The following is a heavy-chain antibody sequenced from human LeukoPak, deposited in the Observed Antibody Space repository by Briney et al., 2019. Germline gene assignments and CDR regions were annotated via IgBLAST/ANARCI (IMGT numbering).Heavy chain of an antibody. D-gene: IGHD6-13*01. CDR3: ARGIAAAGGYYYIDV. J-gene: IGHJ6*03. CDR1: GFTFSTYS. CDR2: ISSTSGYI. Sequence: PGGSLRLSCAASGFTFSTYSMNWVRQAPGKGLEWVSSISSTSGYIYYADSVKGRFTISRDNARNSLYLQVNSLRVEDTAVYYCARGIAAAGGYYYIDVWGKGTTVTVSS. V-gene: IGHV3-21*01.